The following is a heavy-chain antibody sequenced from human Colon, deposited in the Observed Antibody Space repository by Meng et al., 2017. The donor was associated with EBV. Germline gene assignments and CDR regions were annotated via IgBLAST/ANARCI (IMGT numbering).Heavy chain of an antibody. Sequence: EVRVAGPGGGFVPPGASLGLSCEASGYPFSTSAVHWVRQASGKGLEWVGRITTKASNYATAYVASVEGRFTVSRDDSTNTAYLRMNSLKTEDTAVYYCTNLDYWGQGILVTVSS. CDR3: TNLDY. V-gene: IGHV3-73*02. J-gene: IGHJ4*02. CDR1: GYPFSTSA. CDR2: ITTKASNYAT.